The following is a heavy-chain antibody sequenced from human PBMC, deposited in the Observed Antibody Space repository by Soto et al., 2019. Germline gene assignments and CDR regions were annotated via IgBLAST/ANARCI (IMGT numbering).Heavy chain of an antibody. CDR3: ARDGSRYGSSWEGDYYYYYGMDV. CDR1: GFTFSSYS. J-gene: IGHJ6*02. CDR2: ISSSSSYI. Sequence: EVQLVESGGGLVKPGGSLRLSCAASGFTFSSYSMNWVRQAPGKGLEWVSSISSSSSYIYYADSVKGRFTISRDNAKNSLYLQMNSLRAEDTAVYYCARDGSRYGSSWEGDYYYYYGMDVWGQGTTVTVSS. V-gene: IGHV3-21*01. D-gene: IGHD6-13*01.